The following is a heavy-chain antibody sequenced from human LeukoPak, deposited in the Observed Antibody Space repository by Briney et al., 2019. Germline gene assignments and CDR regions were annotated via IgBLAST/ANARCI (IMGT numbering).Heavy chain of an antibody. CDR1: GFTFSSYA. D-gene: IGHD3/OR15-3a*01. CDR3: AKCGDWYPGYYGMDV. V-gene: IGHV3-30*18. CDR2: ISYDGSNK. J-gene: IGHJ6*02. Sequence: PGGSLRLSCAASGFTFSSYAMHWVRQAPGKGLEWVAVISYDGSNKYYADSVKGRFTISRDNSKNTLYLQMNSLRAEDTAVYYCAKCGDWYPGYYGMDVWGQGTTVTVSS.